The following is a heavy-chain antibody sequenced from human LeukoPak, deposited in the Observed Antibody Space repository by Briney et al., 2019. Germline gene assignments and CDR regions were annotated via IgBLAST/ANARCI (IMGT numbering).Heavy chain of an antibody. J-gene: IGHJ1*01. V-gene: IGHV4-61*02. CDR1: GCSISSGSYY. D-gene: IGHD2-2*01. CDR2: IYITECA. CDR3: ARCLEIICTTPPCYVALRPT. Sequence: SETLSLTCTVSGCSISSGSYYWTWIPQPAGKGLEWIGRIYITECANYNSSLESPVTILVDTSKNQFSLKLRSVTAADTAIYYCARCLEIICTTPPCYVALRPTWGQGALVTVSP.